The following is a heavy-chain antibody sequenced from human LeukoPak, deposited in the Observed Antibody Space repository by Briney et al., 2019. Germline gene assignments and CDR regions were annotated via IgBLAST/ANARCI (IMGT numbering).Heavy chain of an antibody. Sequence: ASVKVSCKASGYTFINYIIHWVRQAPGQRLEWMGWINADNGNTEYSQKFQGRVTITRDTSASKAYMELSSLRSEDTPVYYCARVVTRLREGVYYYDLDVWGQGTTVTVSS. CDR3: ARVVTRLREGVYYYDLDV. CDR1: GYTFINYI. J-gene: IGHJ6*02. CDR2: INADNGNT. V-gene: IGHV1-3*01. D-gene: IGHD3-10*01.